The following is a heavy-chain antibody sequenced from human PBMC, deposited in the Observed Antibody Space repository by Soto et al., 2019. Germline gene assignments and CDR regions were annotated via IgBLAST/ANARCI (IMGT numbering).Heavy chain of an antibody. CDR1: GFTFSSYS. V-gene: IGHV3-21*01. Sequence: GGSLRLSCAASGFTFSSYSMNWVRQAPGKGLEWVSSITNSGSNIYYADSVKGRFTISRDNAKNSLYLQMNSLGAEDTAVYYSADLHSNSKNIWGQGTMVTVSS. J-gene: IGHJ3*02. D-gene: IGHD5-18*01. CDR3: ADLHSNSKNI. CDR2: ITNSGSNI.